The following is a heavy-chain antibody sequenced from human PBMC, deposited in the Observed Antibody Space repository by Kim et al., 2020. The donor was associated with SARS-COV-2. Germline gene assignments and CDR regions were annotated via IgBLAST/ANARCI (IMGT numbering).Heavy chain of an antibody. J-gene: IGHJ6*02. V-gene: IGHV4-59*01. Sequence: SETLSLTCTVSGGSISNYFWTWIRQPPGKGLEWIGYIYYSGTTRYNPSLNSRVTISVYTSKNHFSLSLSSVTAADTAVYYCARDVRGIAGRYGMDVWGQGTTVTVSS. D-gene: IGHD6-13*01. CDR1: GGSISNYF. CDR3: ARDVRGIAGRYGMDV. CDR2: IYYSGTT.